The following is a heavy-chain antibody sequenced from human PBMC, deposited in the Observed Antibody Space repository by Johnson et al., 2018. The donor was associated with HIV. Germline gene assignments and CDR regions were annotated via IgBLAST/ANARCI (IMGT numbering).Heavy chain of an antibody. Sequence: VQLVESGGDLVQPGGSLRLSCAASGFTFSSYAMSWVRQAPGKGLEWVANIKQDGSEKYYVDSVKGRFTISRDNAKNSLYLQMKSLRAEDTAVYYCARRSGYAFDIWGQGTMVTVSS. D-gene: IGHD5-24*01. CDR1: GFTFSSYA. CDR2: IKQDGSEK. J-gene: IGHJ3*02. CDR3: ARRSGYAFDI. V-gene: IGHV3-7*03.